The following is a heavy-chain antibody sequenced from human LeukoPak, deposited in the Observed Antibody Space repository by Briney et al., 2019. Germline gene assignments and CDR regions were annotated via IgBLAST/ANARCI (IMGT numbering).Heavy chain of an antibody. D-gene: IGHD3-10*01. Sequence: PSETLSLTCTVSGGSISSSSYYWGWIRQPPGEGLEWIGSIYYSGSTYYNPSLKSRVTISVDTSKNQFSLKLSSVTAADTAVYYCADLTGNYWGQGTLVTVSS. CDR3: ADLTGNY. J-gene: IGHJ4*02. V-gene: IGHV4-39*07. CDR2: IYYSGST. CDR1: GGSISSSSYY.